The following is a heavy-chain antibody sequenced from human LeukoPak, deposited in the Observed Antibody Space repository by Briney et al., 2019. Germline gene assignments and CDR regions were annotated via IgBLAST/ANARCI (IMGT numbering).Heavy chain of an antibody. J-gene: IGHJ4*02. CDR1: GITFSSYG. CDR3: AQDIRPGWTGSWIDY. D-gene: IGHD1-26*01. CDR2: ISSTGGTT. V-gene: IGHV3-23*01. Sequence: GGSLRLSCAASGITFSSYGMSWVRQGPGKGLEGVSSISSTGGTTYYADSVKGRFTISRDNSKNTLYLQMNSLRDEDTAIYYCAQDIRPGWTGSWIDYWGQGTLVTVSS.